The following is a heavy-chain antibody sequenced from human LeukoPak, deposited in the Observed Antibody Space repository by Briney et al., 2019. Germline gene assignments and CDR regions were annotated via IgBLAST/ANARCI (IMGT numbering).Heavy chain of an antibody. CDR1: GYTFTSYD. Sequence: GASVTVSCTASGYTFTSYDINWVRQATGQGLEWMGWMNPETGNTGYAQKFQGRVTMTRNTSINTAYMELSSLRSEDTAVYYCARGRVANYHNWFDAWGQGTLVTVSS. D-gene: IGHD2-15*01. CDR2: MNPETGNT. CDR3: ARGRVANYHNWFDA. J-gene: IGHJ5*02. V-gene: IGHV1-8*01.